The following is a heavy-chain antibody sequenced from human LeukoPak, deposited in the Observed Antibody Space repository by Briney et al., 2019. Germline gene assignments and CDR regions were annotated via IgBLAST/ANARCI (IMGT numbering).Heavy chain of an antibody. CDR3: APAGYSSSWYQSYHFDY. CDR2: INPNSGGT. Sequence: VSVKVSCKASGYTFTGYYMHWVRQAPGQGLEWMGRINPNSGGTNYAQKFQGRVTMTRDTSISTAYMELSRLRSDDTAVYYCAPAGYSSSWYQSYHFDYWGQGTLVTVSP. V-gene: IGHV1-2*06. CDR1: GYTFTGYY. D-gene: IGHD6-13*01. J-gene: IGHJ4*02.